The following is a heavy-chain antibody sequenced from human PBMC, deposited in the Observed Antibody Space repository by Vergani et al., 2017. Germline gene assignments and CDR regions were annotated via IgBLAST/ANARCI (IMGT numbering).Heavy chain of an antibody. D-gene: IGHD3-3*01. CDR1: GGSISSSSYY. Sequence: QLQLQESGPGLVKPSETLSLTCTVSGGSISSSSYYWGWSRQPPGKGLEWIGTIYYGGSTYYNPSLKSRVTISVDTSKNQFSLKLSSVTAADTAVYYCARRGDFWSGYGFDYWGQGTLVTVSS. CDR2: IYYGGST. V-gene: IGHV4-39*01. J-gene: IGHJ4*02. CDR3: ARRGDFWSGYGFDY.